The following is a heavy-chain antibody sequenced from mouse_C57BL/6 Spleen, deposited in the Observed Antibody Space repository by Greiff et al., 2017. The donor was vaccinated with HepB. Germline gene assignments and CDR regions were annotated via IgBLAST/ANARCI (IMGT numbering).Heavy chain of an antibody. Sequence: VQLQESGAELVRPGASVKLSCKASGYTFTDYYINWVKQRPGQGLEWIARIYPGSGNTYYNEKFKGKATLTAEKSSSTAYMQLSSLTSEDSAVYFCARDGYYSLYTMDYWGQGTSVTVSS. CDR1: GYTFTDYY. CDR2: IYPGSGNT. CDR3: ARDGYYSLYTMDY. V-gene: IGHV1-76*01. D-gene: IGHD2-3*01. J-gene: IGHJ4*01.